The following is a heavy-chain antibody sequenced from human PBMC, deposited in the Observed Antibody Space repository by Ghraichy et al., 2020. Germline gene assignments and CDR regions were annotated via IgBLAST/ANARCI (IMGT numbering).Heavy chain of an antibody. CDR1: GASISSYY. J-gene: IGHJ6*03. Sequence: SETLSLTCTVSGASISSYYWTWIRQPPGKGLEWIGYMSYSGSTTYNPSLKSRVTISVDTSKNQFSLKVSSVTAADTAVYYCARDTFRRHDKYYYYYMDVWGKGTTVTVSS. V-gene: IGHV4-59*12. CDR2: MSYSGST. D-gene: IGHD3-16*01. CDR3: ARDTFRRHDKYYYYYMDV.